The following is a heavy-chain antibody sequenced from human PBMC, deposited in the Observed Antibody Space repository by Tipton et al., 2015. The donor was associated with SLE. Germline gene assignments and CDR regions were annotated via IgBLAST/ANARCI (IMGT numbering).Heavy chain of an antibody. CDR3: ARETVTTVTSYYFDY. CDR2: IYYSGST. CDR1: GGSVSSGSYY. V-gene: IGHV4-61*01. Sequence: LRLSCTVSGGSVSSGSYYWSWIRQPPGKGLEWIGYIYYSGSTNYNPSLKSRVTISVDTSKNQFSLKLSSVTAADTAVYYCARETVTTVTSYYFDYWGQGTLVTVSS. D-gene: IGHD4-17*01. J-gene: IGHJ4*02.